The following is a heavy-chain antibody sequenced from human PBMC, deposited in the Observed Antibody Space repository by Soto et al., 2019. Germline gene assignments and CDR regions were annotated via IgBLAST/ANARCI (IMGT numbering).Heavy chain of an antibody. D-gene: IGHD3-16*01. CDR3: ARWGTTGGLDV. V-gene: IGHV3-33*05. CDR2: TSYDGSNN. Sequence: QVRLVESGGGVVQPGTSLRLSCVGSGFTFRSYVIHWVRQAPGKGLEWVALTSYDGSNNFYGDSVKGRFTISRDNSGNTVELQMDSLRLEDTALYYCARWGTTGGLDVWGQGTLVSVSS. CDR1: GFTFRSYV. J-gene: IGHJ4*02.